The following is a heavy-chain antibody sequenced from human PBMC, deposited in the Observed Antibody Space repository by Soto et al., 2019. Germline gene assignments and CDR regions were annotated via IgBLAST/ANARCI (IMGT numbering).Heavy chain of an antibody. CDR3: ARFQRTHIFTETAPTDIYT. D-gene: IGHD3-9*01. CDR2: INHSGST. J-gene: IGHJ5*02. Sequence: PSETLSLTCAVYGGSFSGYYWSWIRQPPGKGLEWIGEINHSGSTNYNPSLKSRVTISVDTSKNQFSLKLSSVTAADTAVYYCARFQRTHIFTETAPTDIYTWGLQDLLTISS. CDR1: GGSFSGYY. V-gene: IGHV4-34*01.